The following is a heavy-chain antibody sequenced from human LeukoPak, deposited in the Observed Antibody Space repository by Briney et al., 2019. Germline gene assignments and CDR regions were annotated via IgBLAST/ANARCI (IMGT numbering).Heavy chain of an antibody. CDR1: GFTVSSNY. V-gene: IGHV3-66*01. CDR2: IYSGGST. CDR3: AREAAGYEESLYYFDY. J-gene: IGHJ4*02. D-gene: IGHD5-12*01. Sequence: PGGSLRLSCAASGFTVSSNYMSWVRQAPGKGLEWVSVIYSGGSTYYADSEKGRFTISRDNSKNTLYLQMNSLRAEDTAVYYCAREAAGYEESLYYFDYWGQGTLVTVSS.